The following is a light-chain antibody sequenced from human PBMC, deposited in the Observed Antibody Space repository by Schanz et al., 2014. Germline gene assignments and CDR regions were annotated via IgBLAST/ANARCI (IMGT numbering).Light chain of an antibody. CDR1: SSDVGGYND. V-gene: IGLV2-14*01. CDR3: SSYTISSSYV. CDR2: DVS. Sequence: QSVLTQPASVSGSPGQSITISCTGTSSDVGGYNDVSWYQQHPGKAPKLMIYDVSNRPSGVSNRSSASKSGNTSSLTISGLQAVDEADYYCSSYTISSSYVFGTGTKLTVL. J-gene: IGLJ1*01.